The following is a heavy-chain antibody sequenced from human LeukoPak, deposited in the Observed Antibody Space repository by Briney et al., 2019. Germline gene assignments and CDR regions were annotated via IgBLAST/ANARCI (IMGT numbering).Heavy chain of an antibody. CDR3: ARPATYTHYDSSGYYYGRAFDI. D-gene: IGHD3-22*01. Sequence: PSETLSLTCAVYGGSFSGYYWSWIRHPPGKGLGWIGEINHSGSTNYNPSLKSRVTISVDTSKNQFSLKLSSVTAADTAVYYCARPATYTHYDSSGYYYGRAFDIWGQGTMVTVSS. V-gene: IGHV4-34*01. CDR2: INHSGST. CDR1: GGSFSGYY. J-gene: IGHJ3*02.